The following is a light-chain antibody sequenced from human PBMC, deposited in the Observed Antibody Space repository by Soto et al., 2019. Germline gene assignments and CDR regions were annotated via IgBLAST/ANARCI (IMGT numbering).Light chain of an antibody. CDR2: DVT. CDR1: SSDVGGYNF. Sequence: QSALTQPPSASGSPGQSVTISCTGASSDVGGYNFVSWYQQHPGKAPKLMIYDVTEWPSGVPDRFSGSKSGNTASLTVSGLQAEDEAEYYCTSYAGSSIPVVFGGGTQLTVL. J-gene: IGLJ2*01. CDR3: TSYAGSSIPVV. V-gene: IGLV2-8*01.